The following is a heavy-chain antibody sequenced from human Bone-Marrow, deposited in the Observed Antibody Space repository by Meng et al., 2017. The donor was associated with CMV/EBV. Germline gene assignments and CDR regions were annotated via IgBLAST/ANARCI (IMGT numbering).Heavy chain of an antibody. CDR2: IRGSDGTA. J-gene: IGHJ4*02. D-gene: IGHD3-3*01. Sequence: GGSLRLSCAASGFILSAYTMSWVRQAPGKGLEWVSRIRGSDGTASYADSVKGRFTISRDISQNTLYLQMNSLRAEDTAVYYCAKGAIFGVTAPDYWGQGTLVTVSS. CDR1: GFILSAYT. V-gene: IGHV3-23*01. CDR3: AKGAIFGVTAPDY.